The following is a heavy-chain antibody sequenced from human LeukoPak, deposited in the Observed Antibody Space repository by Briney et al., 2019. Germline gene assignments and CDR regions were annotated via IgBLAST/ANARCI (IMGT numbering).Heavy chain of an antibody. V-gene: IGHV3-20*04. CDR1: GFTFDDYG. CDR3: ASSSNYYGSGSYYNEFSYYYMDV. D-gene: IGHD3-10*01. Sequence: GGSLRLSCAASGFTFDDYGMSWVRQAPGKGLEWVSGINWNGGSTSYADSVKGRFTISRDNAKNSLYLQMNSLRAEDTALYYCASSSNYYGSGSYYNEFSYYYMDVWGKGTTVTVSS. J-gene: IGHJ6*03. CDR2: INWNGGST.